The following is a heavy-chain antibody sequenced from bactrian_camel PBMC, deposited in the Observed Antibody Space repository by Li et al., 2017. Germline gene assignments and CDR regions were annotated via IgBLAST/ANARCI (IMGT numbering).Heavy chain of an antibody. CDR1: ASTDC. V-gene: IGHV3S26*01. D-gene: IGHD6*01. CDR2: ISRNGGTT. Sequence: HVQLVESGGGSVQAGGSLRLSCAASASTDCMGWIRQAPGKGLEWVSAISRNGGTTKYADSVKGQLTISRDNAKNTLYLQLNSLKTEDTAMYYCTKDRGRAVVAGSFDSWGQGTQVTVS. J-gene: IGHJ6*01. CDR3: TKDRGRAVVAGSFDS.